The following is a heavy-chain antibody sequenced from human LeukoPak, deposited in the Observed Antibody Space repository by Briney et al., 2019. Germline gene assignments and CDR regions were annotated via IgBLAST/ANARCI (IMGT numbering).Heavy chain of an antibody. CDR3: ARVTVYYDGSGYFDY. CDR2: ISGSGGST. CDR1: GFTFSSYA. J-gene: IGHJ4*02. Sequence: GGSLRLSCAASGFTFSSYAMSWVRQAPGKGLEWVSAISGSGGSTYYADSVKGRFTISRDNSKNSLYLQMNSLRAEDTALYYCARVTVYYDGSGYFDYWGQGTLVTVSS. V-gene: IGHV3-23*01. D-gene: IGHD3-22*01.